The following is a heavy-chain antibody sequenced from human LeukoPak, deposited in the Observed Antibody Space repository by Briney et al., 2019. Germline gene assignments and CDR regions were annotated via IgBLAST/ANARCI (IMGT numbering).Heavy chain of an antibody. CDR2: IGAYNGNT. J-gene: IGHJ6*02. D-gene: IGHD4-11*01. V-gene: IGHV1-18*01. CDR3: ARDHGTVTPLLHYYYYYYGMDV. CDR1: GYTFTSYG. Sequence: ASVKVSCKASGYTFTSYGISWVRQAPGQGLEWMGWIGAYNGNTNYAQKLQGRVTMTTDTSTSTAYMELRSLRSDDTAVYYCARDHGTVTPLLHYYYYYYGMDVWGQGTTVTVPS.